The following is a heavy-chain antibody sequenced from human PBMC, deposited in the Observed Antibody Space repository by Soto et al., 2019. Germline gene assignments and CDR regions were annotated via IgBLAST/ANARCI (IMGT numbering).Heavy chain of an antibody. V-gene: IGHV4-34*01. CDR3: ARGRYSRSGFPLDY. CDR1: GGSFSVYY. Sequence: SETLSLTCAVYGGSFSVYYWSLIRQPPGKGLEWIGEINHSGSTNYNPSLKSRVTISVDTSKNQLSLKLSSVTAADTAVYYCARGRYSRSGFPLDYWGQGTLVTVSS. D-gene: IGHD6-13*01. J-gene: IGHJ4*02. CDR2: INHSGST.